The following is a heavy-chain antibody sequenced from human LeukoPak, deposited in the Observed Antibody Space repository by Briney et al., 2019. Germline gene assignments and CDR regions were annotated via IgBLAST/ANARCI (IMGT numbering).Heavy chain of an antibody. Sequence: GGSLRLSCEASGFSFSTYWMNWVRQAAGKGLEWVATIKQDGSEKHFVDSVKGRFTISRDNAKNSLYLQMNSLRAEDTALYYCAKELWFGSPFDSWGQGTPVTVSS. CDR3: AKELWFGSPFDS. CDR2: IKQDGSEK. D-gene: IGHD3-10*01. CDR1: GFSFSTYW. V-gene: IGHV3-7*03. J-gene: IGHJ4*02.